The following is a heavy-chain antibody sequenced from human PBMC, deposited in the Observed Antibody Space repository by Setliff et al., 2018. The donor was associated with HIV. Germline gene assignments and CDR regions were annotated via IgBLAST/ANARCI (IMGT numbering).Heavy chain of an antibody. CDR2: IHYSGST. CDR1: GDSLIGHW. D-gene: IGHD5-18*01. V-gene: IGHV4-59*11. J-gene: IGHJ4*02. Sequence: SETLSLTCSVSGDSLIGHWWWSWIRQPPGKGLEWTGNIHYSGSTNYNPSLKSRLTISVDTSKNQVSLKLSSVTAADTAVYYCARAGSYGWDYWGQGTLVTVSS. CDR3: ARAGSYGWDY.